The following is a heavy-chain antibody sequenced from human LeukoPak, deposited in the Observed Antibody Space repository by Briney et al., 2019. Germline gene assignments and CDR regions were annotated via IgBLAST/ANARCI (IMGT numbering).Heavy chain of an antibody. CDR3: AIERSKSRYFDWLQT. CDR2: FDPEDAET. J-gene: IGHJ5*02. CDR1: GYTLTELS. D-gene: IGHD3-9*01. V-gene: IGHV1-24*01. Sequence: ASVKVSCKVSGYTLTELSMHWVRQGPGKGLEWMGGFDPEDAETIYAQKFQGRVTLTEDTSTDTAYMELSSLRSEDTAVYYCAIERSKSRYFDWLQTWGQGTPVTVSS.